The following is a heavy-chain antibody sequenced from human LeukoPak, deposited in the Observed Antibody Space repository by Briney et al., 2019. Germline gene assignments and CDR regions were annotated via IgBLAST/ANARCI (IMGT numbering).Heavy chain of an antibody. Sequence: GASVKVSCKASGYTFTSYDINWVRQATGQGLEWMGWMNPNSGSTGYAQKFQGRVTMTRNTSISTAYMELSSLRSEDTAVYYCARGSSSWYKADYWGQGTLVTVSS. CDR2: MNPNSGST. J-gene: IGHJ4*02. D-gene: IGHD6-13*01. CDR3: ARGSSSWYKADY. V-gene: IGHV1-8*01. CDR1: GYTFTSYD.